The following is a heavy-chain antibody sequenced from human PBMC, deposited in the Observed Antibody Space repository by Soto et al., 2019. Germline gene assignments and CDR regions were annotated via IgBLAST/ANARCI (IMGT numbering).Heavy chain of an antibody. J-gene: IGHJ4*02. CDR2: IIPILGIA. CDR3: ARERDSGSYYYFDY. D-gene: IGHD1-26*01. Sequence: QVQLVQSGAEVKKPGSSVKVSCKASGGTFSSYTISWLRQSPGQWLEWMGRIIPILGIANYAQKFQGRVTITADKSTSTAYMELSSLRSEDTAVYYCARERDSGSYYYFDYWGQGTLVTVSS. V-gene: IGHV1-69*08. CDR1: GGTFSSYT.